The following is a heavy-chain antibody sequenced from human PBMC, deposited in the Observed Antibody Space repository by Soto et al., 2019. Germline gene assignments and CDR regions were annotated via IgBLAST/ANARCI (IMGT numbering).Heavy chain of an antibody. V-gene: IGHV1-69*13. CDR2: IIPIFGTA. Sequence: SVKVSCKASGGTFSSYAISWVRQAPGQGLEWMGGIIPIFGTANYAQKFQGRVTITADESTSTAYMELSSLRSEDTAVYYCARVGSGSYSAYDAFDIWGQGTMVTVSS. CDR3: ARVGSGSYSAYDAFDI. CDR1: GGTFSSYA. J-gene: IGHJ3*02. D-gene: IGHD1-26*01.